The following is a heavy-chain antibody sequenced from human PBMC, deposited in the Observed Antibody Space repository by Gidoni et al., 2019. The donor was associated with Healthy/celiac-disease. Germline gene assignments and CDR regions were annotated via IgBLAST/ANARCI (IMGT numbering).Heavy chain of an antibody. V-gene: IGHV3-23*01. CDR1: GFTFSSYA. D-gene: IGHD3-10*01. CDR2: ISGSGGST. CDR3: AKDLTLYYYGSGSYPTPYYFDY. Sequence: EVQLLEPGGGLVQPGGSLRLSCAASGFTFSSYAMSWVRQAPGKGLEWVSAISGSGGSTYYADSVKGRFTISRDNSKNTLYLQMNSLRAEDTAVYYCAKDLTLYYYGSGSYPTPYYFDYWGQGTLVTVSS. J-gene: IGHJ4*02.